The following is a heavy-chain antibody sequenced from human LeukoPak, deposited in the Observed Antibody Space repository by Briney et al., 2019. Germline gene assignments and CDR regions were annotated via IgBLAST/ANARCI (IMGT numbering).Heavy chain of an antibody. D-gene: IGHD3-22*01. J-gene: IGHJ5*02. CDR3: ARGRAGAPSITMIWPWFDP. Sequence: WETLSLTCAVYGGSFSGYYWNWIRQPPGKGLEWIGEINHSGSTNYNPSLKSRVTISVDTSKNQSSLKLSSVTAADTAVYYCARGRAGAPSITMIWPWFDPWGQGTLVTVSS. V-gene: IGHV4-34*01. CDR1: GGSFSGYY. CDR2: INHSGST.